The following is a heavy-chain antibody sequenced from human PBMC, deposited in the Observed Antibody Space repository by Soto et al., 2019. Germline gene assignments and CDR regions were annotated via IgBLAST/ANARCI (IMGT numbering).Heavy chain of an antibody. V-gene: IGHV3-11*06. CDR1: GFTFSDYY. CDR2: ISSSSSYT. D-gene: IGHD5-12*01. CDR3: ARTGAMATITPLDH. J-gene: IGHJ4*02. Sequence: GRSLRLSCAASGFTFSDYYMSWIRQAPGKGLEWVSYISSSSSYTKYADSVKGRFTISRDNAKNSLYLQMNSLRAEDTAVYYCARTGAMATITPLDHWGQGTPVTVSS.